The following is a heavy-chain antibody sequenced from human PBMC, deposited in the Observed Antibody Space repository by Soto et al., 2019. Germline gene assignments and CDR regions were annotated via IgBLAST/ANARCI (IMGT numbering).Heavy chain of an antibody. CDR1: GYTFTSYY. Sequence: QVQLVQSGAEVKKPGASVKVSCKASGYTFTSYYMHWVRQAPGQGLEWMGIINPSGGSTSYAQKLQGRVTMTRDTSTSTVYMELSSLRSEDTAVYYCARDLSLLWFGELLRGDYYGMDVWGQGTTVTVSS. CDR3: ARDLSLLWFGELLRGDYYGMDV. V-gene: IGHV1-46*01. J-gene: IGHJ6*02. D-gene: IGHD3-10*01. CDR2: INPSGGST.